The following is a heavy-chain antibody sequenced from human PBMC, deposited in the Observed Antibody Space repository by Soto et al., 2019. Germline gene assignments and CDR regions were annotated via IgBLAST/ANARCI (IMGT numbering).Heavy chain of an antibody. CDR1: GGTFSSYA. V-gene: IGHV1-69*13. CDR2: IIPIFGTA. CDR3: ARAVYGGPSDY. Sequence: VASVKVSCKXSGGTFSSYAISWVRQAPGQGLEWMGGIIPIFGTANYAQKFQGRVTITADESTSTAYMELSSLRSEDTAVYYCARAVYGGPSDYWGQGTLVTVSS. J-gene: IGHJ4*02. D-gene: IGHD4-17*01.